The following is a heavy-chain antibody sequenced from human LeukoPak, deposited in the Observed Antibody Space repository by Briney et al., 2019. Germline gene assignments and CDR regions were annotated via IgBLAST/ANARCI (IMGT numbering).Heavy chain of an antibody. D-gene: IGHD1-26*01. CDR3: ARGIMGVWERNAWNYYYYYYMDV. Sequence: SETLSLTCTVSGDSISGYYWSWIRQPPGKGLEWIGYVFSSGTTNYNPSLKSRVNISVDTSKNQFSLKLSSVTAADTAVYYCARGIMGVWERNAWNYYYYYYMDVWGKGTTVTISS. J-gene: IGHJ6*03. CDR1: GDSISGYY. CDR2: VFSSGTT. V-gene: IGHV4-59*08.